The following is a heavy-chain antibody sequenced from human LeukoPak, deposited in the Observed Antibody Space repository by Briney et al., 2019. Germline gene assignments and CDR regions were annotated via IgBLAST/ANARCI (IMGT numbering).Heavy chain of an antibody. V-gene: IGHV3-15*01. CDR1: GFTFSNAW. D-gene: IGHD4-11*01. CDR2: IKSKTDGGTT. Sequence: GGSLRLSCAASGFTFSNAWMSWVRQAPGKGLEWVGRIKSKTDGGTTDYAAPVKGRFTISRDDSKNTLYLQMNSLKTEDTAVYHCTRRMTTSHYYYMDVWGKGTTVTVSS. J-gene: IGHJ6*03. CDR3: TRRMTTSHYYYMDV.